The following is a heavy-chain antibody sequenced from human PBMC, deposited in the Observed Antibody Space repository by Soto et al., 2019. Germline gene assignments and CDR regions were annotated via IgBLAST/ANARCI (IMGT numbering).Heavy chain of an antibody. Sequence: EVQLVESGGGLVKPGESLRLSCAASEFTVSNTYMSWVSQAPGKGLEWVSLIHSGGSTYYAHSVKGRFTISRDNSKNKLYLQMDSLRAEDTAVYYCARDRDTNSWYYYWGQGTLVTVSS. D-gene: IGHD6-13*01. CDR2: IHSGGST. CDR3: ARDRDTNSWYYY. V-gene: IGHV3-66*01. CDR1: EFTVSNTY. J-gene: IGHJ4*02.